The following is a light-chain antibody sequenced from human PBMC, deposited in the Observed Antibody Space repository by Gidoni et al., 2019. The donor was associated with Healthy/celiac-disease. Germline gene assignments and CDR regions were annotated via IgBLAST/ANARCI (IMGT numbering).Light chain of an antibody. V-gene: IGKV3-15*01. Sequence: EIVMTQSPATLSVSPGERATLSCRASQRVSSNLAWYQQKPGQAPRLLIYVASTRATGIPARVRGRGSGTEFTLTISSLQSEDFAVYYWQQYNNWPFTFGPGTKVEIK. J-gene: IGKJ3*01. CDR2: VAS. CDR3: QQYNNWPFT. CDR1: QRVSSN.